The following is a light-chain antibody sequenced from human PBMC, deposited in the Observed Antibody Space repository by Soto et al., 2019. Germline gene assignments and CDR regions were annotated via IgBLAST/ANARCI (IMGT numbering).Light chain of an antibody. CDR1: QSVLYSSNNKNY. V-gene: IGKV4-1*01. CDR2: AVS. CDR3: QQSYDTPFT. Sequence: DIVMTQSPDSLAVSLGERATINCKSSQSVLYSSNNKNYLAWYQQKPGKAPKLLMYAVSTLQSGVPSRFSGSGSGTDFTLTISSLQPEDFATYFCQQSYDTPFTFGPATKVDIK. J-gene: IGKJ3*01.